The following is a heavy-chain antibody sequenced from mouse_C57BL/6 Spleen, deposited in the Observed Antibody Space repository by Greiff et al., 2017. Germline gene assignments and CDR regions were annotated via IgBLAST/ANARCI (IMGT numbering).Heavy chain of an antibody. D-gene: IGHD2-12*01. Sequence: QVQLQQSGPGLVQPSQSLSITCTVSGFSLTSYGVHWVRQSPGKGLEWLGVIWSGGSTDYNAAFISRLSISKDNSKSQVFFKMNRLQADDTAIYYCARELLPTYWWYFDVWGTGTTVTVSS. CDR1: GFSLTSYG. CDR2: IWSGGST. J-gene: IGHJ1*03. CDR3: ARELLPTYWWYFDV. V-gene: IGHV2-2*01.